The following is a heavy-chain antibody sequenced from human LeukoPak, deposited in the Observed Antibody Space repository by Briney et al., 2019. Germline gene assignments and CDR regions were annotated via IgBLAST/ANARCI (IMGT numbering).Heavy chain of an antibody. CDR2: ISSSGSTI. CDR1: GFTFSDYY. J-gene: IGHJ4*02. Sequence: GGSLRLSCAASGFTFSDYYMSWIRQAPGKRLEWVSYISSSGSTIYYADSVKGRFTISRDNAKNSLYLQMNSLRAEDTAVYYCARDMDLAVAGYFDYWGQGTLVTVSS. V-gene: IGHV3-11*01. CDR3: ARDMDLAVAGYFDY. D-gene: IGHD6-19*01.